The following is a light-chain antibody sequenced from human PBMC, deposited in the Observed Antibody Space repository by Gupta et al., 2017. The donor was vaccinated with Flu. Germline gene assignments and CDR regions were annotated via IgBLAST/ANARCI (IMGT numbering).Light chain of an antibody. V-gene: IGKV2-28*01. CDR1: QSLLHSSGYNY. J-gene: IGKJ4*01. Sequence: EIVVTKSPLSLAVTPGEPASISCRSSQSLLHSSGYNYLDWYLQKPGQSPQLLIYLGSNRASGVPDRVSGSGSGTDCTLRISRVEAEDFGVYSCMQAIKSPLTFGGGTKVEIK. CDR2: LGS. CDR3: MQAIKSPLT.